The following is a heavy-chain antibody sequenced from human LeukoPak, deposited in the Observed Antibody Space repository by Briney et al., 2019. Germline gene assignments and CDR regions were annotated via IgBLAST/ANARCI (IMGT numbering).Heavy chain of an antibody. D-gene: IGHD3-16*01. CDR2: IYHTGST. J-gene: IGHJ4*02. CDR3: AKSGDYLWDY. CDR1: XXSXSTNNW. V-gene: IGHV4-4*02. Sequence: LSLTXXVSXXSXSTNNWWSWVRPPPGKGLEWIGEIYHTGSTNYSPSLRSRVTMSIDKSNNQFSLNLNSVTAADTAVYYCAKSGDYLWDYWGQGTLVTVSS.